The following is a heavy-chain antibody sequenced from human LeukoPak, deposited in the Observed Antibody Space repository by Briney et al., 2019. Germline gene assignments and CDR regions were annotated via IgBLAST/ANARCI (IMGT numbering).Heavy chain of an antibody. V-gene: IGHV3-7*01. D-gene: IGHD3-22*01. CDR1: GFTFSKYW. Sequence: GGSLRLSCVASGFTFSKYWMTWVRQAPGKGLEGVANIRGDGSVKYLLDSVKGRFTISRDNVKNSLSLEMNNLRAEDTAVYYCSRDANYYDSSRHYFDAFDIWGQGTMVTVYS. J-gene: IGHJ3*02. CDR2: IRGDGSVK. CDR3: SRDANYYDSSRHYFDAFDI.